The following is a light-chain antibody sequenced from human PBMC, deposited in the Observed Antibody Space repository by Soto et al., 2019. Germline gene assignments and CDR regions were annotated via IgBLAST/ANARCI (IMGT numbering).Light chain of an antibody. V-gene: IGKV1-33*01. CDR2: DAS. CDR1: QDISNY. Sequence: DIPMTQSPSSLSASVGDRVTITCQASQDISNYLNWYQQKPGKAPKLLIYDASNLETGVPSRFSGSGSGTDVTFTISSLQPEDIATYYCQQYDNLLSLTFGGGTKVEIK. CDR3: QQYDNLLSLT. J-gene: IGKJ4*01.